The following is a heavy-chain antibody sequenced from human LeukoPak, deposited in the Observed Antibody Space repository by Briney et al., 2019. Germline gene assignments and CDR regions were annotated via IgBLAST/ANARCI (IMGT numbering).Heavy chain of an antibody. V-gene: IGHV4-4*02. J-gene: IGHJ4*02. CDR1: GGSISSSNW. CDR2: IYHSGST. CDR3: ATAMVTFYYFDY. D-gene: IGHD5-18*01. Sequence: SDTLSLTCAVSGGSISSSNWWSWVRQPPGKGLEWIGEIYHSGSTNYNPSLKSRVTISVDKSKNQFSLKLSSVTAADTAVYYCATAMVTFYYFDYWGQGTLVTVSS.